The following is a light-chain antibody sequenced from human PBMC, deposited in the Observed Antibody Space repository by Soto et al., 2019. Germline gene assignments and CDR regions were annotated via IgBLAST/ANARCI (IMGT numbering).Light chain of an antibody. CDR1: QSVLYSSNNKNY. J-gene: IGKJ2*01. Sequence: DIVMTQSPDSLAVSLGERATINCKSSQSVLYSSNNKNYLAWYQQKPGQPHKLLISWASTRESGVPDRFSGSGCGTDFTLTISSLQAEDVAVYYCQTYYSTPYTFGQGTKLEIK. V-gene: IGKV4-1*01. CDR3: QTYYSTPYT. CDR2: WAS.